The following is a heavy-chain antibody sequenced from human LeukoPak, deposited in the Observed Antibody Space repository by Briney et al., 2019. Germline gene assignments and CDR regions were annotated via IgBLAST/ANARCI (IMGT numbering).Heavy chain of an antibody. Sequence: ASVKVSCKASGYTFTSYGISWVRQAPGQGLEWMGWISAYNRNTNYAQKLQGRVTMTTDTSTSTAYMELRSLRSDDTAVYYCARESSSSWYFSYYYYGMDVWGQGTTVTVSS. CDR3: ARESSSSWYFSYYYYGMDV. J-gene: IGHJ6*02. V-gene: IGHV1-18*01. CDR1: GYTFTSYG. D-gene: IGHD6-13*01. CDR2: ISAYNRNT.